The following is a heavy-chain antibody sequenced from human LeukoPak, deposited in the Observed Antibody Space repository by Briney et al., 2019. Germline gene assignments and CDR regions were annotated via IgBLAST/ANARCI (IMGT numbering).Heavy chain of an antibody. CDR3: ARAPKGERHFDY. D-gene: IGHD1-1*01. CDR1: GFTFSSYA. V-gene: IGHV3-23*01. Sequence: PGGSLRLSCAASGFTFSSYAMSWVRQAPGKGLEGVSAISGSAGDTYYADSVKGRFTISRDNSKNTLYLQMNSLRAEDTAVYYCARAPKGERHFDYWGQGTLVTVSS. J-gene: IGHJ4*02. CDR2: ISGSAGDT.